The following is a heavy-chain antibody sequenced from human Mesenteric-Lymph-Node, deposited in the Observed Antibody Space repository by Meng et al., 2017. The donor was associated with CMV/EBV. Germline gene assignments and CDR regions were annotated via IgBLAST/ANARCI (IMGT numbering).Heavy chain of an antibody. V-gene: IGHV3-9*01. D-gene: IGHD5-18*01. Sequence: SLMISCAASGFTFDDYAMHWVRQAPGKGLEWVSGISWNSGSIGYADSVKGRFTISRDNAKNSLYLQMNSLRAEDTALYYCAKGRHGYSYGLYYFDYWGQGTLVTVSS. J-gene: IGHJ4*02. CDR3: AKGRHGYSYGLYYFDY. CDR1: GFTFDDYA. CDR2: ISWNSGSI.